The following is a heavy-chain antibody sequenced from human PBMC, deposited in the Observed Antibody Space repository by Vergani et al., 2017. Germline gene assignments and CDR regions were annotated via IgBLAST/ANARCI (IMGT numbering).Heavy chain of an antibody. CDR3: AKEESVYDSSNSYRCYFDY. CDR1: GFTLRTYG. J-gene: IGHJ4*02. Sequence: QVQLVESGGGVVQPGRSLRLSCIASGFTLRTYGMHWVRQAPGKGLEWVAVISYDGSNEYYADSVKGRFTISRDTSKNTLYLQMNSLGAEDTAVYYCAKEESVYDSSNSYRCYFDYWGQGTLVTVSS. CDR2: ISYDGSNE. D-gene: IGHD3-22*01. V-gene: IGHV3-30*18.